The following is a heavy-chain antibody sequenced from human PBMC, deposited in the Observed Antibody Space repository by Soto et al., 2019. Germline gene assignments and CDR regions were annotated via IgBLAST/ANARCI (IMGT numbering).Heavy chain of an antibody. J-gene: IGHJ4*02. CDR2: ISGSGGST. V-gene: IGHV3-23*01. CDR1: GFTFSSYA. CDR3: ARGGVY. Sequence: GGSLRLSCAASGFTFSSYAMSWVRQAPGKGLEWVSAISGSGGSTYYADSVKGRFTISRDNSQSALFLQMDSLTVDDSGIYFCARGGVYWGQGVPVTVSS. D-gene: IGHD2-8*01.